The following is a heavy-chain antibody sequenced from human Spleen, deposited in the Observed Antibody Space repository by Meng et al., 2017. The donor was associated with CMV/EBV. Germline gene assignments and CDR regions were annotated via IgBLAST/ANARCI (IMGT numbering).Heavy chain of an antibody. D-gene: IGHD1-1*01. CDR1: GLTFSGYS. CDR2: ISTTSSTI. CDR3: ARGWAGTTVY. V-gene: IGHV3-48*04. Sequence: GGSLRLSCEASGLTFSGYSMIWVRQAPGRGLEWISYISTTSSTIYYADSVKGRFTISRDNAKNTLYLQMNSLRAEDTAVYYCARGWAGTTVYWGQGTLVTVSS. J-gene: IGHJ4*02.